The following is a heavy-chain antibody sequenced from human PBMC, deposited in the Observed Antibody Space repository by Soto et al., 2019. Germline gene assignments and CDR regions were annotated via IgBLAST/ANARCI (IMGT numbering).Heavy chain of an antibody. V-gene: IGHV4-39*01. CDR2: IYSSGNT. Sequence: SETLSLTCAVSGDSISSSSYYWGWIRQPPGKGLEWIGSIYSSGNTYYNPSLKSRVTISVDTSRNQFSLKLTSVTAADTAVYYCVPRGPNFYYYGVDVWGQGTKVTVSS. D-gene: IGHD2-2*01. J-gene: IGHJ6*02. CDR1: GDSISSSSYY. CDR3: VPRGPNFYYYGVDV.